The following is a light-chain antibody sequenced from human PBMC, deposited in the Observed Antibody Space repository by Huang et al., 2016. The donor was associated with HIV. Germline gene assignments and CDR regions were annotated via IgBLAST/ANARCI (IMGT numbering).Light chain of an antibody. CDR3: QLRSTWPGDT. Sequence: EIVLTQSPATLSLSPGESATLSCRASQTVSSYLAWYQQKPGQAPRLLIYDASNRATCIPARFSGSGSGTDFTLTISSLEPEDFAVYYCQLRSTWPGDTFGGGTKVEIK. CDR1: QTVSSY. J-gene: IGKJ4*01. CDR2: DAS. V-gene: IGKV3-11*01.